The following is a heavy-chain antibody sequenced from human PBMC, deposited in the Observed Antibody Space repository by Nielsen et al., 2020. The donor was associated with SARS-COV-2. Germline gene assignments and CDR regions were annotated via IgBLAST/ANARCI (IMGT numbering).Heavy chain of an antibody. V-gene: IGHV4-30-4*01. CDR2: IHHSGST. J-gene: IGHJ5*02. CDR1: GGSISSSDHY. Sequence: SETLSLTCTVSGGSISSSDHYWSWIRQPPGKGLEWTGYIHHSGSTYYNPSLKSRATISVDTSKKQFSLNLSSVTAADTAVYYCARVGYGDSNWFDPWGQGTLVTVSS. CDR3: ARVGYGDSNWFDP. D-gene: IGHD4-17*01.